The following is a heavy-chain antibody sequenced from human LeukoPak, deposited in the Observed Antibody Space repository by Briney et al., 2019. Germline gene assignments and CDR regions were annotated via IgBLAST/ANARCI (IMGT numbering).Heavy chain of an antibody. J-gene: IGHJ4*02. D-gene: IGHD4-17*01. Sequence: PSETLSLTCTVSGASTNPYCWNWIRQPAGKGLEWIGRISRSGDTNYNPSLKSRVTTSVDASKKQLQFPLRLSSVTAADTAVYYCARDQGDYGDHRYFNHWGQGTLVTVSS. V-gene: IGHV4-4*07. CDR2: ISRSGDT. CDR1: GASTNPYC. CDR3: ARDQGDYGDHRYFNH.